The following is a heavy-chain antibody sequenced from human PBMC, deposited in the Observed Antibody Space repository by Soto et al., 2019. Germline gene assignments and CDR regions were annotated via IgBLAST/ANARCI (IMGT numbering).Heavy chain of an antibody. CDR3: ARQGSWPYYYYGLDV. CDR1: GYTFTTSG. Sequence: QVQLVQSGPEVRKPGASVKVSCEASGYTFTTSGISWVRQVPGQELEWMGWISTYNGDTNSAQNFQGRVLMTADTSPGTAYMELMSLKSDETAVYYCARQGSWPYYYYGLDVWGQGTTVTVSS. V-gene: IGHV1-18*01. J-gene: IGHJ6*02. D-gene: IGHD1-26*01. CDR2: ISTYNGDT.